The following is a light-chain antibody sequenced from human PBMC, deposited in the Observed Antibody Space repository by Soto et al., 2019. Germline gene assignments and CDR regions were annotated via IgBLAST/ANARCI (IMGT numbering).Light chain of an antibody. V-gene: IGKV1-39*01. CDR3: QQSYSTPFT. J-gene: IGKJ3*01. CDR2: AAS. Sequence: DLQMTQSPSSLSASVGDRVTITCRASQSISSYLNWYQQKPGKAPKLLIYAASSLQSGVPSRFSGSGSGTDFTLTISSLQPEDFATYYCQQSYSTPFTFVPGTKVDIK. CDR1: QSISSY.